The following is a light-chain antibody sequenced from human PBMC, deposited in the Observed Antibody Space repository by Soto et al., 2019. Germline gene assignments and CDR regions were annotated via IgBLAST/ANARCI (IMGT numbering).Light chain of an antibody. CDR2: DAS. V-gene: IGKV1-5*01. Sequence: DIYMTQSRFTLSASVGDRATITCGASQSISSWLAWYQQKPGKAPKLLIYDASSLESGVPSRFSGSGSGTEFTLTSSSLQPDDFATYYCQQYNSYWTFGQGTKVDIK. J-gene: IGKJ1*01. CDR3: QQYNSYWT. CDR1: QSISSW.